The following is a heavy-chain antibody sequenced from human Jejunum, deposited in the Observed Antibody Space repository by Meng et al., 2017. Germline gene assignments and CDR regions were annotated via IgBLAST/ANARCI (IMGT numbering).Heavy chain of an antibody. Sequence: QVQLQESGPGLVKPWGTLSLTCAVSGDSISSSYWWSWVRQSPGKGLEWIGEIYHSGTTNYNPSPKSRVTLSVDKSKNQFSLNLSSVTAADTAVYFCARDFEALNGVWGQGTLVTVSS. D-gene: IGHD2-8*01. CDR3: ARDFEALNGV. CDR2: IYHSGTT. CDR1: GDSISSSYW. J-gene: IGHJ1*01. V-gene: IGHV4-4*02.